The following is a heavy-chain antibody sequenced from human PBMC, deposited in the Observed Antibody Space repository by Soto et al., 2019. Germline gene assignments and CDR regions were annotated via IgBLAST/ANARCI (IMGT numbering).Heavy chain of an antibody. CDR1: GFTFDDYA. D-gene: IGHD6-6*01. J-gene: IGHJ4*02. CDR2: ISWNSGSI. CDR3: AKAGLGSSSSYFDY. V-gene: IGHV3-9*01. Sequence: GGSLRLSCAASGFTFDDYAMHWVRQAPGKGLEWVSGISWNSGSIGYADSVKGRFTISRDNAKNSLYLQMNSLRAEDTALYYCAKAGLGSSSSYFDYWGQGTLVTVSS.